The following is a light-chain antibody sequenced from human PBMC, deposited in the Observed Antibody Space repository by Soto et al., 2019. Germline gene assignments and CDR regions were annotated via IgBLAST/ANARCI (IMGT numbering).Light chain of an antibody. J-gene: IGKJ5*01. CDR3: HQYHEWPMT. V-gene: IGKV3-15*01. CDR1: QSVNTN. CDR2: GPS. Sequence: EIVMTQSPVTLSVSPGERATVSCKTSQSVNTNLAWYQQKPGQVPRLLIYGPSTRAIGIPDRLSGSGSGTEFTLTITSLQSEDFAVYYCHQYHEWPMTFGQGTRLEIK.